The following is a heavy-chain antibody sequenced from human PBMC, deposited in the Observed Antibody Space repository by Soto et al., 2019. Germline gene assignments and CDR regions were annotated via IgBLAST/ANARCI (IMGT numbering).Heavy chain of an antibody. V-gene: IGHV4-4*07. CDR2: ISATGTT. CDR3: GRDGTKTLRDWFDP. D-gene: IGHD1-1*01. J-gene: IGHJ5*02. CDR1: GASISGFY. Sequence: SDTLSLTCTVSGASISGFYWSSIRKSAGKGLEWIGRISATGTTDYNPSLKSRVMMSVDTSKKQFSLKLRSVTAADKAVYYCGRDGTKTLRDWFDPWGQ.